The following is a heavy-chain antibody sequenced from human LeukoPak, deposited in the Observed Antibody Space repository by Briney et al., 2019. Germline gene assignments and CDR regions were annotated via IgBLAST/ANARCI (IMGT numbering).Heavy chain of an antibody. J-gene: IGHJ4*02. V-gene: IGHV3-49*04. D-gene: IGHD1-26*01. CDR1: GFTFSSYS. CDR3: TRERSGSYQEFDY. CDR2: IRSKAYGGTT. Sequence: GGSLRLSCAASGFTFSSYSMNWVRQAPGKGLEWVGFIRSKAYGGTTEYAASVKGRFTISRDDSKSIAYLQMNSLKTEDTAVYYCTRERSGSYQEFDYWGQGTLVTVSS.